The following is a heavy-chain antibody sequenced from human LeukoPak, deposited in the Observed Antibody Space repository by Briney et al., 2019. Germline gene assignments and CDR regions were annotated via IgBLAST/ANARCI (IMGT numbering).Heavy chain of an antibody. V-gene: IGHV1-18*01. CDR3: ASPHVSSSGAFDI. CDR1: GYIFISNG. D-gene: IGHD6-6*01. J-gene: IGHJ3*02. CDR2: ISAYNGNT. Sequence: VASVKVSCKASGYIFISNGISWVRQAPGQGLEWMGWISAYNGNTNYAQKLQGRVTMTTDTSTSTAYMELRSLRSDVTAVYYCASPHVSSSGAFDIWGQGTMVTVSS.